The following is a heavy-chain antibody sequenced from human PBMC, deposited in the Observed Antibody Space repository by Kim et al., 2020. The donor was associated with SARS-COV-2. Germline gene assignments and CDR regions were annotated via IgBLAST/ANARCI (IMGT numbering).Heavy chain of an antibody. Sequence: GGSLRLSCAASGFIFSSFPMSWVRQAPGKGLEWVSSISHDSNITHYAASVRGRFTISRDSSKKTVFMHMNSLRDEDTAIYYCAKNGASMVRNNIDMDFDDWGQGTLVTVSS. CDR1: GFIFSSFP. D-gene: IGHD3-10*01. J-gene: IGHJ4*02. CDR3: AKNGASMVRNNIDMDFDD. CDR2: ISHDSNIT. V-gene: IGHV3-23*03.